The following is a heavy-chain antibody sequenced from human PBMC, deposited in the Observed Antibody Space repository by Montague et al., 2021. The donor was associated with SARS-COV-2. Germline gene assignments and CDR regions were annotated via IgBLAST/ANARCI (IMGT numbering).Heavy chain of an antibody. V-gene: IGHV4-34*01. CDR3: ARGKRAVPIVVLRASTRTDFDS. Sequence: SETLSLTCAVYGGSFSSYYWSWVRQPPGKGLEWIGEVDNSGNTNYNPSLTSRVTISADISKNQFSVKLASATAADTGIYYCARGKRAVPIVVLRASTRTDFDSWGQGTTVTVSS. CDR2: VDNSGNT. D-gene: IGHD2-15*01. CDR1: GGSFSSYY. J-gene: IGHJ6*02.